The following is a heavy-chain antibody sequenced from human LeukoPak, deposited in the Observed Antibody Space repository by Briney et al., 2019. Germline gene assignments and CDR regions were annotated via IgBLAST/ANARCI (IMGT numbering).Heavy chain of an antibody. CDR2: IRYDGSNK. D-gene: IGHD3-3*01. CDR3: ANSLRALRFLEWLLDY. CDR1: GFTFSSYG. J-gene: IGHJ4*02. V-gene: IGHV3-30*02. Sequence: QTGGSLRLSCAASGFTFSSYGMHWVRQAPGKGLEWVAFIRYDGSNKYYADSVKGRFTISRDNSKNTLYLQMNSLRAEDTAVYYCANSLRALRFLEWLLDYWGQGTLVTVSS.